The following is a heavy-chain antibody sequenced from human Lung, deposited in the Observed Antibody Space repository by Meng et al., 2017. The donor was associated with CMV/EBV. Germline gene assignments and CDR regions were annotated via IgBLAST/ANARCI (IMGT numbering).Heavy chain of an antibody. J-gene: IGHJ4*02. CDR2: ISWNSGSI. D-gene: IGHD6-19*01. V-gene: IGHV3-9*01. CDR3: AKESSGFDY. CDR1: GFTFDDYA. Sequence: GGSLRLSCAASGFTFDDYAMHWVRQAPGKGLEWVSGISWNSGSIGYADSVKGRFTISRDNAKNSLYLQMNSLRAEDTALYYCAKESSGFDYWGQGTRVPVAS.